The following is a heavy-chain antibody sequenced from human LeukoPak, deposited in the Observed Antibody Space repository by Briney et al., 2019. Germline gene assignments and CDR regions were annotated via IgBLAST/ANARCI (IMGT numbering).Heavy chain of an antibody. J-gene: IGHJ3*02. D-gene: IGHD1-26*01. CDR3: ATKTPSFSGSLGAFDI. Sequence: SETLSLTCTVSGYSISSGYYWGWIRQPPGKGLEWIGSIYHSGITYYNPSLKSRVTISVDTSKNQFSLKLTSVTAADTAVYYCATKTPSFSGSLGAFDIWGQGTMVTVSS. V-gene: IGHV4-38-2*02. CDR2: IYHSGIT. CDR1: GYSISSGYY.